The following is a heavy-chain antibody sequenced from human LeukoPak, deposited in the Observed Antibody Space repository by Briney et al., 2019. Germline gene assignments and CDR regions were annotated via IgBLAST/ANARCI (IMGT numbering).Heavy chain of an antibody. CDR3: AREDRYYYGMDV. CDR2: IYYSGST. CDR1: GGSISSGGYY. V-gene: IGHV4-61*08. Sequence: SETLSLTCTVSGGSISSGGYYWSWIRQHPGKGLEWIGYIYYSGSTNYSPSLKSRVTISVDTSKNQFSLKLSSVTAADTAVYYCAREDRYYYGMDVWGQGTTVTVSS. J-gene: IGHJ6*02.